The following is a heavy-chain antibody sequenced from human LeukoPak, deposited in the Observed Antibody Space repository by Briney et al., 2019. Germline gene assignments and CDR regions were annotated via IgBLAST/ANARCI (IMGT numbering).Heavy chain of an antibody. CDR2: MNPNSGNT. V-gene: IGHV1-8*01. J-gene: IGHJ6*02. Sequence: ASVKVSCKASGYTFTSYDINWVRQATGQGLEWMGWMNPNSGNTGYAQKFQGRVTMTRNTSISTAYMELSSLRSEDTAVYYCARDGGYTSSWYVPVWVNNYYYGMDVWGQGTTVTVSS. CDR3: ARDGGYTSSWYVPVWVNNYYYGMDV. D-gene: IGHD6-13*01. CDR1: GYTFTSYD.